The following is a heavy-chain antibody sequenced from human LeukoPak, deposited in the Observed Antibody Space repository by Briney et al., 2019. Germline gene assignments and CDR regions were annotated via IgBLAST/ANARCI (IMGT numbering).Heavy chain of an antibody. CDR2: ISGNGVGT. J-gene: IGHJ6*03. Sequence: GGSLRLSCAASGFTFSSYAMSWVRQAPGKGLEWVSAISGNGVGTYYADSVKGRFTISRDNSKNTLYLQMNSLRAGDTAVYYCARDGQQLVPHYYYMDVWGKGTTVTVSS. CDR3: ARDGQQLVPHYYYMDV. D-gene: IGHD6-6*01. V-gene: IGHV3-23*01. CDR1: GFTFSSYA.